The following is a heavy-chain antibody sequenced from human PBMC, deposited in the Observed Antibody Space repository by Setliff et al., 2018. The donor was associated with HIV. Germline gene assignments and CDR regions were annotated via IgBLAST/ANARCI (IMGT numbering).Heavy chain of an antibody. CDR1: GDSINTDVVS. CDR3: AREGTWESYFDA. V-gene: IGHV4-61*09. Sequence: KASETLSLTCTVSGDSINTDVVSWNWIRQPAGKGLEWIGHIYLTGNTNYNPSLKSRVTISLDSSKSQFSLMMTSLTTADTAVYYCAREGTWESYFDAWGRGMLVTVSS. CDR2: IYLTGNT. D-gene: IGHD1-26*01. J-gene: IGHJ4*02.